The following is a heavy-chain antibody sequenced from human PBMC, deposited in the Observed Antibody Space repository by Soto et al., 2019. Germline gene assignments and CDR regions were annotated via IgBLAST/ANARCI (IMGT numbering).Heavy chain of an antibody. CDR3: ARVDFDSSGYYPHYFDY. Sequence: EASVKVSCKASGYTFTSYGISWVRQAPGQGLEWMGWISAYNGDTNYAQKLQGRVTMTTDTSTSTAYMELRSLRSDDTAVYYCARVDFDSSGYYPHYFDYWGQGTLVTVSS. V-gene: IGHV1-18*01. J-gene: IGHJ4*02. CDR2: ISAYNGDT. D-gene: IGHD3-22*01. CDR1: GYTFTSYG.